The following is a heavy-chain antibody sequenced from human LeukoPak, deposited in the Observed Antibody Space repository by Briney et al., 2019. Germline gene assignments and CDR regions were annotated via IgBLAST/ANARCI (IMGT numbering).Heavy chain of an antibody. CDR2: ISYDGSNK. D-gene: IGHD1-26*01. CDR1: GFTLSRYG. Sequence: PGVSLRLSCAVSGFTLSRYGTHGVRQAPGKGLEWVAVISYDGSNKYYADSVKGRFTISRDNSKNTLYLRMNSLRAEDTAVYYCAKARGEPPDYWGEATLVTVSS. J-gene: IGHJ4*02. CDR3: AKARGEPPDY. V-gene: IGHV3-30*18.